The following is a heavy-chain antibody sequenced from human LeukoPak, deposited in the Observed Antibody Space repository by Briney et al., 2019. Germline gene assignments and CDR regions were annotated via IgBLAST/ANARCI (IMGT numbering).Heavy chain of an antibody. CDR3: AKDLDYDFWSGYPGFDY. CDR1: GFTFSSYG. D-gene: IGHD3-3*01. Sequence: GRSLRLSCAASGFTFSSYGMHWVRQAPGKGLEWVAVMSYDGSNKYYADSVKGRFTISRDNSKNTLYLQMNSLRAEDTAVYYCAKDLDYDFWSGYPGFDYWGQGTLVTVSS. V-gene: IGHV3-30*18. J-gene: IGHJ4*02. CDR2: MSYDGSNK.